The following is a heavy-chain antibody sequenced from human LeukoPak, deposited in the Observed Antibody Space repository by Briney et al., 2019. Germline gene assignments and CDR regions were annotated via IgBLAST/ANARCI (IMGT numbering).Heavy chain of an antibody. CDR2: INHSGST. J-gene: IGHJ4*02. CDR3: ARGRGVRY. CDR1: GGSFSGYY. Sequence: SETLSLTCAVYGGSFSGYYWSWIRQPPGKGLEWIGEINHSGSTNYNPSLKSRVTISVDTSKNQFSLKLSSVTAADTAVYYCARGRGVRYWGQGTLVTVSS. D-gene: IGHD3-10*01. V-gene: IGHV4-34*01.